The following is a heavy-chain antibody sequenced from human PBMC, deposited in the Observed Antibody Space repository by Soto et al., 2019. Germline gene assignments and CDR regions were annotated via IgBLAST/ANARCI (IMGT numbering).Heavy chain of an antibody. V-gene: IGHV3-15*01. Sequence: TGGSLRLSCAASGFTFSNAWMSWVRQAPGKGLEWVGRIKSKTDGGTTDYAAPVKGRFTISRDDSKNTLYLQMNSLKTEDTAVYYCTTDPPITIFDSGMDVWGQGTTVTVSS. CDR2: IKSKTDGGTT. D-gene: IGHD3-3*01. CDR1: GFTFSNAW. CDR3: TTDPPITIFDSGMDV. J-gene: IGHJ6*02.